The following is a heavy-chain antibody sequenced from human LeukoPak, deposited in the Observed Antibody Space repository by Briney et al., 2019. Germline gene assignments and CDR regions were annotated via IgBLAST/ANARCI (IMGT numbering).Heavy chain of an antibody. Sequence: SETLSLTCAVYGGSFSGYYWSWIRQHPGKGLEWIGYIYYSGSTYYNPSLKSRVTTSVDTSKNQFSLKLSSVTAADTAVYYCARVYYDFWSGYSGAFDIWGQGTMVTVSS. V-gene: IGHV4-31*11. CDR3: ARVYYDFWSGYSGAFDI. J-gene: IGHJ3*02. CDR1: GGSFSGYY. D-gene: IGHD3-3*01. CDR2: IYYSGST.